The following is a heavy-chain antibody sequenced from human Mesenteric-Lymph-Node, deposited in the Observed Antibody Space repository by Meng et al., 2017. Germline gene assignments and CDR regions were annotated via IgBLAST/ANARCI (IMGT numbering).Heavy chain of an antibody. J-gene: IGHJ4*02. CDR3: ARSPGSATVYYFDY. V-gene: IGHV1-46*01. D-gene: IGHD4-17*01. CDR1: GYTFTSYY. Sequence: ASVKVSCKASGYTFTSYYMHWVRQAPGQGLEWMGIINPSGGSTSYAQKFQGRVTITTDESTSTAYMELSSLRSEDTAVYYCARSPGSATVYYFDYWGQGTLVTVSS. CDR2: INPSGGST.